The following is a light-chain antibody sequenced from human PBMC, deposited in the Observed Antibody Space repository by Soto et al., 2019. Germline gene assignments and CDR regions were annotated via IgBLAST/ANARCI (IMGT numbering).Light chain of an antibody. Sequence: QAVVTQPPSASGSPGQSVTISCTGTSSDVGGYNYVSWYQQHPGKAPKLMIYEVSKRPSGVPDRFSGSKSGNTASLTVSGLQAEDEADYYCSSYAGSNAYVFGTGIKVTVL. CDR2: EVS. J-gene: IGLJ1*01. V-gene: IGLV2-8*01. CDR3: SSYAGSNAYV. CDR1: SSDVGGYNY.